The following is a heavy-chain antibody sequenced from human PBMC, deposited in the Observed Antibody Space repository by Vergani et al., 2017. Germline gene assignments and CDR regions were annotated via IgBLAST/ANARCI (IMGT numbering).Heavy chain of an antibody. CDR3: AKKLFRSSNYDY. D-gene: IGHD2-2*01. V-gene: IGHV3-23*04. J-gene: IGHJ4*02. CDR1: GFTFSSYA. CDR2: ISGSGGST. Sequence: EVQLVESGGDLVQPGRSLRLSCTASGFTFSSYAMSWVRQAPGKGLEWVSAISGSGGSTYYADSVKGRFTISRDNSKNTLYLQMNSLRAEDTAVYYCAKKLFRSSNYDYWGQGTLVTVSS.